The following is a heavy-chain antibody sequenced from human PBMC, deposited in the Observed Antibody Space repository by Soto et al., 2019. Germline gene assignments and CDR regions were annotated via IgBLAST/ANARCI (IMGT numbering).Heavy chain of an antibody. J-gene: IGHJ4*01. V-gene: IGHV4-59*01. Sequence: SATLSLTSTVSGGSIRNAYWSWIRQAPGKGLEWIGFIFHSGNAKYNPSLKSRVTISVDTSKNQFSLSLDSVTAADTAVYFCARAHAPTLPFDSWGQGTLVTVSS. CDR3: ARAHAPTLPFDS. D-gene: IGHD2-15*01. CDR1: GGSIRNAY. CDR2: IFHSGNA.